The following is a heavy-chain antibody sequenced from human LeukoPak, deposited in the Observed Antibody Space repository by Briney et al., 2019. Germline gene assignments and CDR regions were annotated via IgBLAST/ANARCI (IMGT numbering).Heavy chain of an antibody. CDR1: GFTFSNYE. Sequence: GGSLRLPCAASGFTFSNYEMNWVRQAPGKGLEWVSYISSSGTTIYYADSVKGRFTISRDNAKNSLSLQMNSLKVEDTAVYYCARDHNGPYTFDYWGQGTLVTVSS. CDR3: ARDHNGPYTFDY. V-gene: IGHV3-48*03. J-gene: IGHJ4*02. D-gene: IGHD2-2*02. CDR2: ISSSGTTI.